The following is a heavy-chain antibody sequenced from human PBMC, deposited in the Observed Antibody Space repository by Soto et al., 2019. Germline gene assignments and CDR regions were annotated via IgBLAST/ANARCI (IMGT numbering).Heavy chain of an antibody. CDR2: IYGGGTT. V-gene: IGHV3-53*04. CDR1: GVTVSSTY. Sequence: GGELRLSCAASGVTVSSTYMSWVRQAPGKGLEWVSLIYGGGTTYYADSVKGRFTISRHNSRNTLFLQMDNLRAEDTALYYCARVLQADYDNRGHLGCAFDLWGQGTIVIVSS. CDR3: ARVLQADYDNRGHLGCAFDL. J-gene: IGHJ3*01. D-gene: IGHD3-22*01.